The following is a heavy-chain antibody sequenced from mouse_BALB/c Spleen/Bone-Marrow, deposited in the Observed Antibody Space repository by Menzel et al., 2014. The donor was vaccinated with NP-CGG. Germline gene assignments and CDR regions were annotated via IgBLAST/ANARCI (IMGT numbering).Heavy chain of an antibody. CDR1: GFDFRTYW. CDR3: ARMGYYGWLAY. D-gene: IGHD1-1*01. J-gene: IGHJ3*01. CDR2: INPDSKTK. V-gene: IGHV4-1*02. Sequence: DVQLQESGGGLVQPGGFLKLSCAASGFDFRTYWMSWVRQAPGKGLEWIGEINPDSKTKNYAPSLKDKFIISRDNAKNTLYLQMRKVRSEDTALYYCARMGYYGWLAYWGQGTLVTVSA.